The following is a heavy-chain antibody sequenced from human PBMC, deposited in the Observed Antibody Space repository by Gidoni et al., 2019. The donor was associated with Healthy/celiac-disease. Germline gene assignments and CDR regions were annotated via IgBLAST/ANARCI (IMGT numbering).Heavy chain of an antibody. CDR1: GGSIRSGDYY. CDR3: ARSLLLWFGEFNWFDP. CDR2: IYYSGST. V-gene: IGHV4-30-4*01. Sequence: QVQLQESGPGLVKPSQTLSLTCPVPGGSIRSGDYYWSWIRQPPAKGLEWIGYIYYSGSTYYNPALKSRVTISVDTSKNQFSLKLSSVTAADTAVYYCARSLLLWFGEFNWFDPWGQGTLVTVSS. J-gene: IGHJ5*02. D-gene: IGHD3-10*01.